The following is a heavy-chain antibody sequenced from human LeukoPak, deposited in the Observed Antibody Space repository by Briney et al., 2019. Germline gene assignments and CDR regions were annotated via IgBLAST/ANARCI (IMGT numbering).Heavy chain of an antibody. D-gene: IGHD3-22*01. Sequence: PGGSLRLSCAASGFTFSSYGMSWVRQAPGKGLEWVSAISGSGGSTYYADSVEGRFTISRDNSKNTLYLQMNSLRAEDTAVYYCARDVRGWYYDSSGYYSYWGQGTLVTVSS. CDR2: ISGSGGST. CDR1: GFTFSSYG. CDR3: ARDVRGWYYDSSGYYSY. J-gene: IGHJ4*02. V-gene: IGHV3-23*01.